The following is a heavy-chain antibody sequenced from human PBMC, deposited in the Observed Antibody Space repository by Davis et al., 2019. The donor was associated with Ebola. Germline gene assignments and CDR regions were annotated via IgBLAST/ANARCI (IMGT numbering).Heavy chain of an antibody. J-gene: IGHJ6*02. CDR3: VRLVYNYGYNYYGMDV. CDR1: GGSISNYY. Sequence: MPSEILSLTCTVSGGSISNYYWSWIRQPPGKGLEWIGDIYYSGSTNYNPSLKSRVTISVDTSKNQFSLRLSFVSAADTAVYYCVRLVYNYGYNYYGMDVWGQGTTVTVSS. CDR2: IYYSGST. D-gene: IGHD5-18*01. V-gene: IGHV4-59*01.